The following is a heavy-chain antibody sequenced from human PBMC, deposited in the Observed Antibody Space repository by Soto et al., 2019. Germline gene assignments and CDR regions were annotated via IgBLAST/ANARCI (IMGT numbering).Heavy chain of an antibody. CDR3: ARRGRDCSGGSCYFDY. CDR2: IYPGDSDT. D-gene: IGHD2-15*01. V-gene: IGHV5-51*01. Sequence: PGESLKISCKGSGYSFTSYWIGWVRQVPGKGLEWMGIIYPGDSDTRYSPSFQGQVTISADKSISTAYLQWSSLKASDTAMYYCARRGRDCSGGSCYFDYWGQGTLVTVSS. CDR1: GYSFTSYW. J-gene: IGHJ4*02.